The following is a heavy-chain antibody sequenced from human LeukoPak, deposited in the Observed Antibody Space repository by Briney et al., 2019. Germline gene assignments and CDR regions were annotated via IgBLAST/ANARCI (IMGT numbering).Heavy chain of an antibody. D-gene: IGHD5-24*01. CDR1: GGSFSGYY. CDR2: INHSGST. CDR3: ARDLVRDGYPGAVDY. Sequence: PSETLSLTCAVYGGSFSGYYWSWIRQPPGKGLEWIGEINHSGSTNYNPSLKSRVTISEDTSKNQFSLKLSSVTAADTAVYYCARDLVRDGYPGAVDYWGQGTLVTVSS. V-gene: IGHV4-34*01. J-gene: IGHJ4*02.